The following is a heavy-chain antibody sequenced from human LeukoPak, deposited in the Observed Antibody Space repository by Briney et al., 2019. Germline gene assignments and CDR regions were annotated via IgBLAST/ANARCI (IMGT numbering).Heavy chain of an antibody. CDR1: GFTLSSNY. Sequence: GPLRLSCAASGFTLSSNYMTWVRQAPGKGLEWVSLIDSGGSAFYADSMKGRFTISRDNSKNTLYLQMNSLRAEDTAVYYCATGTIHLWYAYWGHGTLVTVSS. D-gene: IGHD5-18*01. V-gene: IGHV3-53*01. J-gene: IGHJ4*01. CDR3: ATGTIHLWYAY. CDR2: IDSGGSA.